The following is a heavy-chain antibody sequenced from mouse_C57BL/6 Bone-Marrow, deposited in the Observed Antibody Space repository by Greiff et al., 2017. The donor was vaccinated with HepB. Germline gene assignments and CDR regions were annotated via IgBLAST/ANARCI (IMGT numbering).Heavy chain of an antibody. Sequence: VQLQQSGPVLVKPGASVKMSCKASGYTFTDYYMNWVKQSHGKSLEWIGVINPYNGGTSYNQKFKGKATLTVDKSSSTAYMELNSLTSEDSAVYYCARWGSLFDYWGQGTTLTVSS. CDR1: GYTFTDYY. CDR2: INPYNGGT. J-gene: IGHJ2*01. V-gene: IGHV1-19*01. CDR3: ARWGSLFDY.